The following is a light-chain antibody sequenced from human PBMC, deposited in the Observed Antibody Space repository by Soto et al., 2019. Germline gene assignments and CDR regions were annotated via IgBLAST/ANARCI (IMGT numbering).Light chain of an antibody. CDR1: QSVSSS. Sequence: ELVMTQSPATLSVSPGERATLSCRASQSVSSSLAWYQQKPGQAPRLLIYGISTRATGLPGRFSGSGSGTEFTLTISSLQSEDLAVYYFQQYNNWPLTFGGGTKVEIK. J-gene: IGKJ4*01. CDR2: GIS. CDR3: QQYNNWPLT. V-gene: IGKV3-15*01.